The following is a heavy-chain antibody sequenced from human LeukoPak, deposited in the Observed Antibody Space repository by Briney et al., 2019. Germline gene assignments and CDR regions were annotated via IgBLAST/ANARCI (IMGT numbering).Heavy chain of an antibody. CDR1: GGSISSYY. CDR2: IYYSGST. J-gene: IGHJ4*02. CDR3: ARGAGGDMYSGTHRPIDY. Sequence: SETLSLTCTVSGGSISSYYWSWIRQPPGKGLEWIGYIYYSGSTNYNPSLKSRVTISVDTSKNQFSLKLSSVTAADTAVYYCARGAGGDMYSGTHRPIDYWAREPWSPSPQ. D-gene: IGHD1-26*01. V-gene: IGHV4-59*01.